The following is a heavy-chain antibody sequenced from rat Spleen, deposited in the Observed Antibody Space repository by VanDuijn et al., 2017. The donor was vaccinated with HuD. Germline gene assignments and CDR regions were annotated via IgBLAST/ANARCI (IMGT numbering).Heavy chain of an antibody. CDR3: TRDHRDYFDY. V-gene: IGHV5-7*01. J-gene: IGHJ2*01. CDR2: ISYDGSST. CDR1: GFTFSDHN. D-gene: IGHD1-7*01. Sequence: EVQLVESGGGLVQPGRSLKLSCAASGFTFSDHNMAWVRQAPKKGLEWVATISYDGSSTYYRDSVKGRFTISRDNAKITLYLQMDSLRSEDTATYYCTRDHRDYFDYWGQGVMVTVSS.